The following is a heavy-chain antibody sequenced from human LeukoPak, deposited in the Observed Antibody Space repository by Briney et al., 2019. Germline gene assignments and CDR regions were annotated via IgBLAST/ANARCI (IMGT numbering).Heavy chain of an antibody. CDR2: INPHSGGT. J-gene: IGHJ4*02. CDR3: ARFDQVSETAGGY. V-gene: IGHV1-2*02. Sequence: ASVTVSLKTSGYTFTDYYMHWVRQAPGQGLEWMGWINPHSGGTNYAQKFQGRVTMTRDTSISTAYMELSRLRSDDTAVYYCARFDQVSETAGGYWGQGTLVTVSS. D-gene: IGHD5/OR15-5a*01. CDR1: GYTFTDYY.